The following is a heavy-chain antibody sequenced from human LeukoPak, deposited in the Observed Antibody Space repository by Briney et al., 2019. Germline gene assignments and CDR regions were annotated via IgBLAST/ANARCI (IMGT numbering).Heavy chain of an antibody. CDR3: ARYGGVGATTFDY. CDR1: GGSISSTYW. Sequence: PSETLSLSCAVSGGSISSTYWWSWVRQPPGKGLEWIGEIYHTGSTNKNPSLKSRVTMPVDTSKNQFSLKLSSVTAADTAVYYCARYGGVGATTFDYWGQGTLVTVSS. CDR2: IYHTGST. J-gene: IGHJ4*02. V-gene: IGHV4-4*02. D-gene: IGHD1-26*01.